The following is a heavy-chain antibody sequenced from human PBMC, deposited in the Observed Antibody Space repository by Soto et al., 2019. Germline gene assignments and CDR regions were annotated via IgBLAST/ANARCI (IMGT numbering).Heavy chain of an antibody. Sequence: ASVKVSCKASCYTFTSYGISWVRQAPGQGLEWMGWISAYNGNTNYAQKLQGRVTMTTDTSTSTAYMELRSLRSDDTAVYYCARDLFVTSRGILHYWGQGTLVTVSS. D-gene: IGHD2-21*02. CDR2: ISAYNGNT. CDR3: ARDLFVTSRGILHY. CDR1: CYTFTSYG. J-gene: IGHJ4*02. V-gene: IGHV1-18*01.